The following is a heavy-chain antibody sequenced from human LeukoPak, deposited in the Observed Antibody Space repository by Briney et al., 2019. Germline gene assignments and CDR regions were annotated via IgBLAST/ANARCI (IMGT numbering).Heavy chain of an antibody. CDR2: INSDGSST. D-gene: IGHD3-16*01. CDR1: GFTFSTCW. Sequence: GGSLRLSCAASGFTFSTCWMQWVRQAPGKGLVWVSHINSDGSSTTYADSVKGRFTTSRDNAKNTLYLQMNSLRAEDTAVYYCVRDNYGVDYWGQGTLVTVSS. V-gene: IGHV3-74*03. CDR3: VRDNYGVDY. J-gene: IGHJ4*02.